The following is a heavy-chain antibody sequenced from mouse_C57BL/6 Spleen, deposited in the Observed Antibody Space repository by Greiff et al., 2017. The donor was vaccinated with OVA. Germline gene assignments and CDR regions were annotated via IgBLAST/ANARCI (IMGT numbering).Heavy chain of an antibody. V-gene: IGHV1-9*01. CDR3: AYYYGSSYRRSGAMDY. D-gene: IGHD1-1*01. J-gene: IGHJ4*01. CDR1: GYTFTGYW. CDR2: ILPGSGST. Sequence: QVQLQQSGAELMKPGASVKLSCKATGYTFTGYWIEWVKQRPGHGLEWIGEILPGSGSTNYNEKFKSKATFTADTSSNTAYMQLSSLTTEDSAIYYCAYYYGSSYRRSGAMDYWGQGTSVTVSS.